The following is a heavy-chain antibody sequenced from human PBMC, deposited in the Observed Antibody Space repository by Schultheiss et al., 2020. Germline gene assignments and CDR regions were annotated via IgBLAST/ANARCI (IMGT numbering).Heavy chain of an antibody. J-gene: IGHJ6*02. CDR3: ARGGITGTTPGVEGMDV. V-gene: IGHV3-23*01. D-gene: IGHD1-7*01. Sequence: GGSLRLSCAASGFTFSSYAMSWVRQAPGKGLEWVSGISGSGGSTYYADSVKGRFTISRDNSKNTLYLQMNSLRAEDTAVYYCARGGITGTTPGVEGMDVWGQGTTVTVSS. CDR2: ISGSGGST. CDR1: GFTFSSYA.